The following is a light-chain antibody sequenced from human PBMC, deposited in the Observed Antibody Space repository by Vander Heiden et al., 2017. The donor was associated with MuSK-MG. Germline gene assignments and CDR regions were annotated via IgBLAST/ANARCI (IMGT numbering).Light chain of an antibody. CDR2: AAS. CDR3: QRSDSTPFT. Sequence: DIEMTQSPSFLSASVGDRVTITCRASQSISSYLNWYQQKPGKAPKLLIYAASSLQSGVPSRFSGSGSGTDFTLTISMLHPEDFATYYCQRSDSTPFTFGGGTRVEIK. J-gene: IGKJ4*01. CDR1: QSISSY. V-gene: IGKV1-39*01.